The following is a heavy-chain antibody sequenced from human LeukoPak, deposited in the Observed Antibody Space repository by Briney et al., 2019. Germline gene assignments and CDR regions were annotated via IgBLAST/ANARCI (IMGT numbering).Heavy chain of an antibody. Sequence: GGSLRLSCAGSGFPVRNYWMAWVRQAPGKGLEWVANMKEDGGEINYVDSVKGRFTISRDNAKNSLDLQMNSLRVDDTAVYYCVRDRGYSTFDYWGQGTLVIVSS. V-gene: IGHV3-7*01. CDR3: VRDRGYSTFDY. CDR2: MKEDGGEI. J-gene: IGHJ4*02. D-gene: IGHD4-23*01. CDR1: GFPVRNYW.